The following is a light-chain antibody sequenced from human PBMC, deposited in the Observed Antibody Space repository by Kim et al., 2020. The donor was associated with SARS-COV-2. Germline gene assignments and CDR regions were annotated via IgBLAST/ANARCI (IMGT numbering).Light chain of an antibody. Sequence: ELTQPPSVSVSPGQTASITCSGDKLGDKYACWYQQKPGQSPVLVIYEDSKRPSGIPERFSGSNSGNTATLTISGTQAMDEADYYCQAWDSSTYVFGTG. V-gene: IGLV3-1*01. J-gene: IGLJ1*01. CDR3: QAWDSSTYV. CDR1: KLGDKY. CDR2: EDS.